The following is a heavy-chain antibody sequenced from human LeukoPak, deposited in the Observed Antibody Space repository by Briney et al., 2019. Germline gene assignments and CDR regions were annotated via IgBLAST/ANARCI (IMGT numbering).Heavy chain of an antibody. D-gene: IGHD2-8*01. CDR2: ISDSGHRT. Sequence: PGGSLRLSCAPSGFTFSNYAMSWVRLAQGEGLGWVSSISDSGHRTYYADSVKGRFIISRDNSRNTLSLQMSSLRAEDTAIYYCASDHKMLLPAYGVFDIWGRGTMVTVSS. V-gene: IGHV3-23*01. CDR1: GFTFSNYA. J-gene: IGHJ3*02. CDR3: ASDHKMLLPAYGVFDI.